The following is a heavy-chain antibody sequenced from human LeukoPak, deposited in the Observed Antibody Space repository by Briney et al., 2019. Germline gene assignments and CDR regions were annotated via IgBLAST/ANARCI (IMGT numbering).Heavy chain of an antibody. D-gene: IGHD6-13*01. CDR1: GYSFTSQY. V-gene: IGHV1-46*01. CDR3: ARSGIAAAGFDWYFDL. CDR2: INPSVSTT. J-gene: IGHJ2*01. Sequence: ASVKVSCKASGYSFTSQYMHWVRQAPGQGLEWMGIINPSVSTTGYAQKFQGRVTMTRDMSTSTVYMELSSLRPEDTAVYYCARSGIAAAGFDWYFDLWGRGTLVTVSS.